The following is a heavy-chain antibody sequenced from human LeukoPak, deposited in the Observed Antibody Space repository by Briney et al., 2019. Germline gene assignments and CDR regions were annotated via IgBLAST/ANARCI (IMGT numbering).Heavy chain of an antibody. D-gene: IGHD3-9*01. CDR1: GGSISSYY. J-gene: IGHJ4*02. Sequence: SETLSLTCTVSGGSISSYYWGWIRQPPGKGLEWIGTIYYSGSTNYNPSLKSRVTISVDTSKNQFSLKLSSVTAADTAVYYCARSYYDILTGIGGFDYWGQGTLVTVSS. CDR2: IYYSGST. V-gene: IGHV4-59*01. CDR3: ARSYYDILTGIGGFDY.